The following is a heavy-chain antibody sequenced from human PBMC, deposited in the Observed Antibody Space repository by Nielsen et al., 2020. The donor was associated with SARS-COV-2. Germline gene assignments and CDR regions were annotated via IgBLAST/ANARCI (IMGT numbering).Heavy chain of an antibody. J-gene: IGHJ6*02. Sequence: WVRQAPGQGLEWMGGIIPIFGTANYAQKFQGRVTITADESTSTAYMEPSSLRSEDTAVYYCASVVPAAMDGVVWYYYYGMDVWGQGTTVTVSS. V-gene: IGHV1-69*01. D-gene: IGHD2-2*01. CDR2: IIPIFGTA. CDR3: ASVVPAAMDGVVWYYYYGMDV.